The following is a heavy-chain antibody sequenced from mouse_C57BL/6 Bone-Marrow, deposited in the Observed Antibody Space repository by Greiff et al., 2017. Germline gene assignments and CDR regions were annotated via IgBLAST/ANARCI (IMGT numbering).Heavy chain of an antibody. Sequence: QVQLQQSGPGLVAPSQSLSITCTVSGFSLTSYAISWVRQPPGKGLEWLGVIWTGGGTNYNSALKSRLSISKDNSKSQVFLKMNSLQTDDTARYYCARRHRTITTVVATEWYFDVWGTGTTVTVSS. CDR3: ARRHRTITTVVATEWYFDV. D-gene: IGHD1-1*01. CDR2: IWTGGGT. CDR1: GFSLTSYA. J-gene: IGHJ1*03. V-gene: IGHV2-9-1*01.